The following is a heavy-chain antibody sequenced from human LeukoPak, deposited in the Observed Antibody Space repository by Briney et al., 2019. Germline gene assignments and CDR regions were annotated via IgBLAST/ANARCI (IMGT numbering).Heavy chain of an antibody. J-gene: IGHJ6*03. V-gene: IGHV4-4*07. CDR2: IYISGNT. CDR3: AREGRAENGPGNYMDV. Sequence: SETLSLTCIVSGGSFSDYYWSWLRQSAGRGLEWIGRIYISGNTEYNPSLKSRVIMSVDTSSNQFSLEVSSVTAADTALYYCAREGRAENGPGNYMDVWGKGITVTVSS. CDR1: GGSFSDYY. D-gene: IGHD6-13*01.